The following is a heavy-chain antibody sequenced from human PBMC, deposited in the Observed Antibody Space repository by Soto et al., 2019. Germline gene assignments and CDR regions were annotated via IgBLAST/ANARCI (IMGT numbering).Heavy chain of an antibody. CDR3: ARTRRGKGNNWFDP. CDR2: IYYSGST. CDR1: GGSISSYY. J-gene: IGHJ5*02. D-gene: IGHD6-13*01. Sequence: SETLSLTCTVSGGSISSYYWSWIRQPPGKGLEWIGYIYYSGSTNYNPSLKSRVTISVDTSKNQSSLKLSSVTAADTAVYYCARTRRGKGNNWFDPWGQGTLVTVSS. V-gene: IGHV4-59*01.